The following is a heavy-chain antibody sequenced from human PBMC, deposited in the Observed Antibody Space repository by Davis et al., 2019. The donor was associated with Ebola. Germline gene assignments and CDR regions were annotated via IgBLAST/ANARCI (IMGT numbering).Heavy chain of an antibody. CDR1: GYTFTGYY. CDR2: IIPIFGTA. D-gene: IGHD2-2*01. J-gene: IGHJ6*02. V-gene: IGHV1-69*13. CDR3: ARAVGCSSTSCQPAPYYYYGMDV. Sequence: SVKVSCKASGYTFTGYYMHWVRQAPGQGLEWMGGIIPIFGTANYAQKFQGRVTITADESTSTAYMELSRLRSDDTAVYYCARAVGCSSTSCQPAPYYYYGMDVWGQGTTVTVSS.